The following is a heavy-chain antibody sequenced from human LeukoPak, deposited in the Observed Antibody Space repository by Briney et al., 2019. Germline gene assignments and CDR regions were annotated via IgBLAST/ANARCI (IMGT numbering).Heavy chain of an antibody. CDR2: IHSGGST. D-gene: IGHD2-2*01. Sequence: GGSLRLSCAASGFIVSNNYMNWVRQAPGKGLEWVSVIHSGGSTYYADSVKGRFTISRDNAKNSLYLQMNSLRAEDTAVYYCARDVSMIVVVSYYYYYMDVWGKGTTVTVSS. J-gene: IGHJ6*03. CDR1: GFIVSNNY. CDR3: ARDVSMIVVVSYYYYYMDV. V-gene: IGHV3-66*01.